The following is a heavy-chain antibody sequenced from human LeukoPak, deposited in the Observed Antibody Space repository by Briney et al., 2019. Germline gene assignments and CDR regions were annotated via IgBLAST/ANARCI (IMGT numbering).Heavy chain of an antibody. V-gene: IGHV4-4*02. CDR1: GGSISSSNW. Sequence: SETLSLTCAVSGGSISSSNWWSWIRQPPGKGLEWIGEIYHSGSTNYNPSLKSRVTISVDTSKNQFSLKLSSVTAADTAVYYCAGEMATVNAFDIWGQGTMVTVSS. CDR3: AGEMATVNAFDI. D-gene: IGHD5-24*01. CDR2: IYHSGST. J-gene: IGHJ3*02.